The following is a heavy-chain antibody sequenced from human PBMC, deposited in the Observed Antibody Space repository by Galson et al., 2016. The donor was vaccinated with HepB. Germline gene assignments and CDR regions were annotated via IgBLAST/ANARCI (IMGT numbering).Heavy chain of an antibody. Sequence: SLRLSCAVSGFTFDDYAMHWVRQAPGKGLEWVAGISWNSDNIGYADSVKGRFTISRDNAKNFLYLQMNSLRAEDTALYYCAKDPCPSHCYTGRGLDYWGQGTLVTVSS. CDR1: GFTFDDYA. J-gene: IGHJ4*02. D-gene: IGHD2-2*02. V-gene: IGHV3-9*01. CDR3: AKDPCPSHCYTGRGLDY. CDR2: ISWNSDNI.